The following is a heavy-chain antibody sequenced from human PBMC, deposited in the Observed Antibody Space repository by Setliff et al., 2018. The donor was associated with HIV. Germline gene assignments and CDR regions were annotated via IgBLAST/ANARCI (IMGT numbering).Heavy chain of an antibody. V-gene: IGHV3-30*02. D-gene: IGHD1-26*01. Sequence: GGSLRLSCVASGFTFRNYGIHWVRQAPGKGLEWVAIIRYDGSEKYYADSVKGRFTISRDNSKNTLYLQMNSLRLDDTAVYFCATGIVAATYFDYWGQGTLVTVSS. CDR2: IRYDGSEK. CDR1: GFTFRNYG. CDR3: ATGIVAATYFDY. J-gene: IGHJ4*02.